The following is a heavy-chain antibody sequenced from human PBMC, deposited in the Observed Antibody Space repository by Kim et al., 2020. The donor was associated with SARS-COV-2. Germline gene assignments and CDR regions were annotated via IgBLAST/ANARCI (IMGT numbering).Heavy chain of an antibody. CDR2: INHSGST. D-gene: IGHD1-7*01. CDR3: ARGTKNVGLDY. J-gene: IGHJ4*02. CDR1: GGSFSGYY. V-gene: IGHV4-34*01. Sequence: SETLSLTCAVYGGSFSGYYWSWIRQPPGKGLEWIGEINHSGSTNYNPSLKSRVTISVDTSKNQFSLKLSSVTAADTAVYYCARGTKNVGLDYWGQGTLVTVSS.